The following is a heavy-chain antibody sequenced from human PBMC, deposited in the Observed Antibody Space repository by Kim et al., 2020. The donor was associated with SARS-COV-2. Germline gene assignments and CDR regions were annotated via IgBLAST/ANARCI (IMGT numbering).Heavy chain of an antibody. V-gene: IGHV3-21*01. CDR3: AREGSSWYAFDI. CDR2: ISSSSSYI. CDR1: GFTFSSYS. D-gene: IGHD6-13*01. Sequence: GGSLRLSCAASGFTFSSYSMNWVRQAPGKGLEWVSSISSSSSYIYYADSVKGRFTISRDNAKNSLYLQMNSLRAEDTAVYYCAREGSSWYAFDIWGQGTMVTVSS. J-gene: IGHJ3*02.